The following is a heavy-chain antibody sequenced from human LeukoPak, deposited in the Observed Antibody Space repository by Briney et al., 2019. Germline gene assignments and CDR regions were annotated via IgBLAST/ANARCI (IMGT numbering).Heavy chain of an antibody. CDR2: ITNTGSTV. CDR3: ARDRSPGGENWFDP. J-gene: IGHJ5*02. CDR1: GFTFSDFF. Sequence: GGSLRLSCAASGFTFSDFFMAWIRQLPGEGLEWIGHITNTGSTVYYGDSVRGRFTISRDNAKNSLYLQMNSLRAEDTAVYYCARDRSPGGENWFDPWGQGTLVTVSS. V-gene: IGHV3-11*04. D-gene: IGHD4-17*01.